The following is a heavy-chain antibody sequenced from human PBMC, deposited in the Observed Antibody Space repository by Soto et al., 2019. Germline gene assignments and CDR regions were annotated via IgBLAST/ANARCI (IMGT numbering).Heavy chain of an antibody. CDR3: AKDGDTFYDILPGYYKSWIFDL. D-gene: IGHD3-9*01. Sequence: QVQLVESGGGVVQPGRSLRLSCAASGFTFSSYGMHWVRQAPGKGLEWVAVISYDENNKDYVDSVKGRCTISRDNSKKTLFLLMNSLRAEDTAVYYCAKDGDTFYDILPGYYKSWIFDLWGRGTLLTVSS. J-gene: IGHJ2*01. V-gene: IGHV3-30*18. CDR2: ISYDENNK. CDR1: GFTFSSYG.